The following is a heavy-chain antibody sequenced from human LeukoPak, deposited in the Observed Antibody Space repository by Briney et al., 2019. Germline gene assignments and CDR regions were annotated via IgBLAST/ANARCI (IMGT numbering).Heavy chain of an antibody. Sequence: PSETLSLTCTVSGGSIGSSSYYWGWIRQPPGKGLEWIGSIYYSGSTYYNPSLKSRVTISVDTSKNQFSLELSSVTAADTAVYYCARDYYYDSSGYYYFDYWGQGTLVTVSS. CDR3: ARDYYYDSSGYYYFDY. J-gene: IGHJ4*02. CDR2: IYYSGST. V-gene: IGHV4-39*07. CDR1: GGSIGSSSYY. D-gene: IGHD3-22*01.